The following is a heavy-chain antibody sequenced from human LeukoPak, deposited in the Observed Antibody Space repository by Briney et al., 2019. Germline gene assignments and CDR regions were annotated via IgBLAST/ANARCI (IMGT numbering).Heavy chain of an antibody. CDR1: GYTFTGYY. J-gene: IGHJ4*02. CDR3: ARVPIFGVVMTH. Sequence: ASVKVSCKASGYTFTGYYMHWVRQAPGQGLEWMGWINPNGGGTNYAQKFQGRVTMTRDTSISTAYMELSRLRSDDTAVYYCARVPIFGVVMTHWGQGTLVTVSS. CDR2: INPNGGGT. V-gene: IGHV1-2*02. D-gene: IGHD3-3*01.